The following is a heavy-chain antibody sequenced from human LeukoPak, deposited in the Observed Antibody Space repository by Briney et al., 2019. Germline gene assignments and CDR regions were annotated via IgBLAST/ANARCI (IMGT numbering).Heavy chain of an antibody. Sequence: PSETLSLTCTVSGGSISSRSDYWGWIRQPPGKGLEWIGSIYYGGSTYYNPSLKRRVTISVDMSKNQFSLKLSSVTAADTAVYYCATDGGYYHGSGTSWGQGTLVTVSS. CDR2: IYYGGST. CDR3: ATDGGYYHGSGTS. J-gene: IGHJ4*02. D-gene: IGHD3-10*01. V-gene: IGHV4-39*07. CDR1: GGSISSRSDY.